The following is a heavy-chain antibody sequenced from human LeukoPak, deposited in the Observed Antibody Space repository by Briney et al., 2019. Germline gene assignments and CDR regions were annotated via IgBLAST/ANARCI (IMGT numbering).Heavy chain of an antibody. V-gene: IGHV3-23*01. J-gene: IGHJ5*02. CDR1: GFTFSSYA. D-gene: IGHD6-6*01. Sequence: PGGSLRLSCTASGFTFSSYAMSWVRQAPGKGLEWVSAISGSGGSTYYADSVKGRFTISRDNSKNTLYLQMNSLRAEDTAVYYCAKGPYSSSPLPLTSNWFDPWGQGTLVTVSS. CDR3: AKGPYSSSPLPLTSNWFDP. CDR2: ISGSGGST.